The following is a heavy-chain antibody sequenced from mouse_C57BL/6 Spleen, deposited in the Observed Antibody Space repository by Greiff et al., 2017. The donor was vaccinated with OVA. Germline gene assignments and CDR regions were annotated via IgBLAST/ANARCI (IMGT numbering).Heavy chain of an antibody. J-gene: IGHJ1*03. CDR3: ARNWGGINWYFDV. D-gene: IGHD1-1*02. Sequence: VKLVESGPGLVAPSQSLSITCTVSGFSLTSYAISCVRQPPGKGLEWLGVIWTGGGTNYNSALKSRLSISKDNSKSQVFLKMNSLQTDDTARYYCARNWGGINWYFDVWGTGTTVTVSS. V-gene: IGHV2-9-1*01. CDR2: IWTGGGT. CDR1: GFSLTSYA.